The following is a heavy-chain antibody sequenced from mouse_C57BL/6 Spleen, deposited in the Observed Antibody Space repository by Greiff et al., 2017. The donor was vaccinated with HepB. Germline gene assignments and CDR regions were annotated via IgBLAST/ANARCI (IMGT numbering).Heavy chain of an antibody. V-gene: IGHV5-16*01. D-gene: IGHD2-3*01. Sequence: EVKLVESEGGLVQPGSSMKLSCTASGFTFSDYYMAWVRQVPEKGLEWVANINYDGSSTYYLDSLKSRFIISRDNAKNILYLQMSSLKSEDTATYYCAREGGWLLRDYAMDYWGQGTSVTVSS. CDR3: AREGGWLLRDYAMDY. CDR1: GFTFSDYY. CDR2: INYDGSST. J-gene: IGHJ4*01.